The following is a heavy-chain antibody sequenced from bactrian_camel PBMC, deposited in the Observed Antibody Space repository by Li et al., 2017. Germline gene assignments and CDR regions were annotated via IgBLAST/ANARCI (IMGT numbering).Heavy chain of an antibody. CDR3: ASAAYNSNWSRLEKRYYKY. J-gene: IGHJ4*01. D-gene: IGHD6*01. V-gene: IGHV3S53*01. CDR2: IDSTGSA. Sequence: HVQLVESGGGSVQAGGSLRLSCGYTYNEGDMAWFRQAPGMERKGVAAIDSTGSANYADSVKGRFTISKDNARNTLALQMNSLKPEDSAMYYCASAAYNSNWSRLEKRYYKYWGQGTQVTVS. CDR1: YTYNEGD.